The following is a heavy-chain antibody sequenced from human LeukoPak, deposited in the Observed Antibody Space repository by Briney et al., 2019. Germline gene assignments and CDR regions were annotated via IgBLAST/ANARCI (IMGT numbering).Heavy chain of an antibody. CDR2: ISGSGGST. CDR1: GFTFSIYG. J-gene: IGHJ4*02. D-gene: IGHD6-19*01. Sequence: GGSLRLSCAASGFTFSIYGMSWVRQAPWKGLEWVSAISGSGGSTYYADSVKGRFTISRDNSKNTLYLQMNSLRAEDTAVYYCAKRPVAGGIDYWGQGTLVTVSS. V-gene: IGHV3-23*01. CDR3: AKRPVAGGIDY.